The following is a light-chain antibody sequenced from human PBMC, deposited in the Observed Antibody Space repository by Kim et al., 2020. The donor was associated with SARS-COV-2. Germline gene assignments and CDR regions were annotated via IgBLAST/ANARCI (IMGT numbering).Light chain of an antibody. J-gene: IGKJ4*01. CDR1: QGISNY. CDR3: LQLNSYPLT. Sequence: ASLRERITLTCPAKQGISNYLAWYQQKPGQAPELLIYAASTLQNGVPFRFSRRGSGADFTLTIRHLQPENFSTYYRLQLNSYPLTFGRGTKLDIK. V-gene: IGKV1-9*01. CDR2: AAS.